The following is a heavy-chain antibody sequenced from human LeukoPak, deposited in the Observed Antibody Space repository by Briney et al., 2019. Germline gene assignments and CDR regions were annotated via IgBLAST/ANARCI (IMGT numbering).Heavy chain of an antibody. J-gene: IGHJ4*02. Sequence: GGSLKLSCAASGFTFSGSAMHWVRQASGKGLEWVGRVRSRANSYATTYAASVKGRFSISRDDSKNTAFLETNSLKTEDTAVYYCTTHYYDSSGYHYGAFDYWGQGTLVTVSS. CDR1: GFTFSGSA. CDR3: TTHYYDSSGYHYGAFDY. V-gene: IGHV3-73*01. CDR2: VRSRANSYAT. D-gene: IGHD3-22*01.